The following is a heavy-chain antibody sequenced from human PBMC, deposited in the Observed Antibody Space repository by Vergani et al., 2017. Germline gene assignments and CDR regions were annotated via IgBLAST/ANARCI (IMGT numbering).Heavy chain of an antibody. CDR3: ARVGYYDSSGYSYHYYYGMDV. J-gene: IGHJ6*02. V-gene: IGHV1-46*01. D-gene: IGHD3-22*01. CDR2: INPSGGST. CDR1: GYTFTSYY. Sequence: QVQLVQSGAEVKKPGASVKVSCKASGYTFTSYYMHWVRQAPGQGLERMGIINPSGGSTSYAQKFQGRVTMTRDTSTSTVYMELSSLRSEDTAVYYCARVGYYDSSGYSYHYYYGMDVWGQGTTVTVSS.